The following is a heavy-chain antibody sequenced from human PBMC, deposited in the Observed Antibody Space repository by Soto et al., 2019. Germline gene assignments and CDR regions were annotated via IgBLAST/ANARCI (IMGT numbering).Heavy chain of an antibody. D-gene: IGHD1-7*01. CDR1: GGTFSSYT. V-gene: IGHV1-58*02. CDR2: IVVGSGNT. CDR3: AAVWNWALDAFDI. Sequence: EASVKVSCKASGGTFSSYTMQWVRQARGQRLEWIGWIVVGSGNTNYAQKFQERVTITRDMSTSTAYMELSSLRSEDTAVYYCAAVWNWALDAFDIWGQGTMVTVSS. J-gene: IGHJ3*02.